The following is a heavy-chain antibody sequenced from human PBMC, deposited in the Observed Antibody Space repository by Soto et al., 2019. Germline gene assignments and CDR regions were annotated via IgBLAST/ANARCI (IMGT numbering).Heavy chain of an antibody. Sequence: DVQLLESGGGLVQPEGSLRLSCAASGFTFSSYAMGWVRQGPGKGLEWVAVVSIGGSTHYADSVWGGFTISRGNSNNTLSLQMNSLTAEGTAAYICAKLRGAGGHFDYWGQGALVPVSS. J-gene: IGHJ4*02. V-gene: IGHV3-23*01. D-gene: IGHD2-15*01. CDR1: GFTFSSYA. CDR3: AKLRGAGGHFDY. CDR2: VSIGGST.